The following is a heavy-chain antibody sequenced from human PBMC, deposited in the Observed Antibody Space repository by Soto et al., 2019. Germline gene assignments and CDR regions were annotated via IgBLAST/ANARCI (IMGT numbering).Heavy chain of an antibody. CDR3: ARRYCSGGSCYIDWFDP. CDR1: GFSLSTSGVG. Sequence: QITLKESGPPLVKPTQTLTLTCTFSGFSLSTSGVGVGWIRQPPGKALEWLALIYWDDDKRYSPSLKSRLTITKDTSKNQVVLTKTNMDPVDTATYYCARRYCSGGSCYIDWFDPWGQGTLVTVSS. V-gene: IGHV2-5*02. D-gene: IGHD2-15*01. J-gene: IGHJ5*02. CDR2: IYWDDDK.